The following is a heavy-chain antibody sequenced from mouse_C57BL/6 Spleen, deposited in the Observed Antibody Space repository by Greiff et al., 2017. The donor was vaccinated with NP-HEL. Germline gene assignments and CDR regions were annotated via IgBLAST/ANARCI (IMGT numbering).Heavy chain of an antibody. CDR1: GFTFSSYT. J-gene: IGHJ4*01. D-gene: IGHD2-2*01. V-gene: IGHV5-9*01. Sequence: EVMLVESGGGLVKPGGSLKLSCAASGFTFSSYTMSWVRQTPEKRLEWVATISGGGGNTYYPDSVKGRFTISRDNAKNTLYLQMSSLRSEDTALYYCARQLVLYAMDYWGQGTSVTVSS. CDR3: ARQLVLYAMDY. CDR2: ISGGGGNT.